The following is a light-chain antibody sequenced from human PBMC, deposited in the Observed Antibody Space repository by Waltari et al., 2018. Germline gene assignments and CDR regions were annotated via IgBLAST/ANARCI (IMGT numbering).Light chain of an antibody. V-gene: IGKV3-11*01. CDR2: DVS. Sequence: DIVLTQSPATLSLSPGERATLSCRASQSVDSQLAWYQQKPGQAPRLLIHDVSNRATGIPPRFSGSGFGTDFRLTIGSLEPEDSAVYYCQQRYAWPITFGGGTKVEI. CDR1: QSVDSQ. J-gene: IGKJ4*01. CDR3: QQRYAWPIT.